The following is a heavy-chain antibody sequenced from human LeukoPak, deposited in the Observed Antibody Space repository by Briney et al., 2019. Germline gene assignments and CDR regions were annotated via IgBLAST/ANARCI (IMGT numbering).Heavy chain of an antibody. D-gene: IGHD2-15*01. J-gene: IGHJ4*02. CDR2: INPNSGGT. Sequence: GASVKVSCKASGYTFTSYGISWVRQAPGQGLEWMGWINPNSGGTNYAQKFQGRVTMTRDTSISTAYMELSRLRSDDTAVYYCARELFLWYCSGGSCYQTRAFDYWGQGTLVTVSS. CDR1: GYTFTSYG. V-gene: IGHV1-2*02. CDR3: ARELFLWYCSGGSCYQTRAFDY.